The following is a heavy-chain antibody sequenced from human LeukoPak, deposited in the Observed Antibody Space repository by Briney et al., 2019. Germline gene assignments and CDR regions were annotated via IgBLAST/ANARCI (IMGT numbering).Heavy chain of an antibody. D-gene: IGHD1-26*01. Sequence: GASVKVSCKASGGTFSSYAISWVRQAPGQGLEWMGGIIPIFGTANYAQKFQGRVTMTRDTSTSTVYMELSSLRSEDTAVYYCARDDRAQSGSYSRWGQGTLVTVSS. CDR2: IIPIFGTA. V-gene: IGHV1-69*05. CDR1: GGTFSSYA. J-gene: IGHJ4*02. CDR3: ARDDRAQSGSYSR.